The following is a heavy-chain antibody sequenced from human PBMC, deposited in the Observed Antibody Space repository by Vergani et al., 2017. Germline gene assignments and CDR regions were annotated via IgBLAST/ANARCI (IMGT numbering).Heavy chain of an antibody. D-gene: IGHD1-7*01. Sequence: QVQLVESGGGVVKLGRSLRLSCAASGFTFSSYGMHWVRQAPGKGLEWVAVISYDGSNKYYADSVKGRFTISRDNSKNTLYLQMNGLRAEDTAVYYCAKDLGTGTRSFDIWGQGTMVTVSS. V-gene: IGHV3-30*18. CDR2: ISYDGSNK. CDR3: AKDLGTGTRSFDI. J-gene: IGHJ3*02. CDR1: GFTFSSYG.